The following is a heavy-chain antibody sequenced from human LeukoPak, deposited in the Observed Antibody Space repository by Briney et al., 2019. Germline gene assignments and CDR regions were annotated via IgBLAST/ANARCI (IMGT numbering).Heavy chain of an antibody. J-gene: IGHJ4*02. CDR3: ARAFDY. V-gene: IGHV3-48*03. Sequence: GGSLGLSCAASGFTFSSFQMNWVRQAPGKGLEWISYISSGGNTIYYADSVKGRFTISRDNAKNSLYLQMNSLRAEDTAVYYCARAFDYWGQGTLVTVSS. CDR1: GFTFSSFQ. CDR2: ISSGGNTI.